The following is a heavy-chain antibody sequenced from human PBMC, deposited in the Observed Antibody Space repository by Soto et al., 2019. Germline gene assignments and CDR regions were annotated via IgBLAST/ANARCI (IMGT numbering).Heavy chain of an antibody. CDR2: IYYSGST. D-gene: IGHD1-20*01. V-gene: IGHV4-39*07. J-gene: IGHJ6*03. Sequence: SETLSLTCTVSGGSISSSSYYWGWIRQPPGKGLEWIGSIYYSGSTYYNPALKSRVTISVDTSKNQFSLKLSTVTAADTAVYYCARVTGTTGYYYYSYMDVWGKGATVTVSS. CDR1: GGSISSSSYY. CDR3: ARVTGTTGYYYYSYMDV.